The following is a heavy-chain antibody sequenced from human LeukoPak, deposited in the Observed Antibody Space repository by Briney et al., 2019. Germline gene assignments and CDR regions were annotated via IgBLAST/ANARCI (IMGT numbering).Heavy chain of an antibody. CDR1: GFTFNSYS. Sequence: GSLRLSCAASGFTFNSYSMNWVRQAPGKGLEWVSSISSSSYIYYADSVKGRFTISRDNAKNSLYLQMNSLRAEDTAVYYCASTGSTAIEIDYWGQGTLVTVSS. CDR2: ISSSSYI. J-gene: IGHJ4*02. D-gene: IGHD5/OR15-5a*01. V-gene: IGHV3-21*01. CDR3: ASTGSTAIEIDY.